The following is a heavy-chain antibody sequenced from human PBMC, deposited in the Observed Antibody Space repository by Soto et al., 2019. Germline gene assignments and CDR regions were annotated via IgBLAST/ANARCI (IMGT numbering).Heavy chain of an antibody. CDR1: GFTFSNYDMSYA. D-gene: IGHD6-19*01. Sequence: EVHLLESGGGLVQPGGSLRLSCALSGFTFSNYDMSYAMSWVRQAPGKGLEWVSTLSDSTYYAHSVKGLFTISTDNSKSTLFLQMNSLRTEDTAVYYCARSLRPVSLNFDYWGQGTLVTASS. CDR2: LSDST. V-gene: IGHV3-23*01. CDR3: ARSLRPVSLNFDY. J-gene: IGHJ4*02.